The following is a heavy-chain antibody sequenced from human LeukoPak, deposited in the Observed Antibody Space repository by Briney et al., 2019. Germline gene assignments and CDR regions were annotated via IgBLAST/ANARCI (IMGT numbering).Heavy chain of an antibody. CDR3: ATYGASTDFDY. Sequence: GGSLRLSCAASGCTFDDYAMHWVRQAPGKGLEWVSGISGNSGSIGYADSVKGRFTISRDNGKNSLYLQMNSLRAEDTALYYCATYGASTDFDYWGQGTLVTVFS. V-gene: IGHV3-9*01. CDR1: GCTFDDYA. CDR2: ISGNSGSI. D-gene: IGHD4/OR15-4a*01. J-gene: IGHJ4*02.